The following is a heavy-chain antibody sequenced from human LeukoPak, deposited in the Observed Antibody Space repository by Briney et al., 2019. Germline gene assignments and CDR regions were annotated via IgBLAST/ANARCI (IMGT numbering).Heavy chain of an antibody. CDR1: GYTFTSYG. CDR3: ARGGGYCSGGSCLLPHDY. Sequence: EASVKVSCKASGYTFTSYGISWVRQAPGQGLEWMGWINPNSGGTNYAQKFQGRVTMTRDTSISTAYMELSRLRSDDTAVYYCARGGGYCSGGSCLLPHDYWGQGTLVTVSS. D-gene: IGHD2-15*01. CDR2: INPNSGGT. V-gene: IGHV1-2*02. J-gene: IGHJ4*02.